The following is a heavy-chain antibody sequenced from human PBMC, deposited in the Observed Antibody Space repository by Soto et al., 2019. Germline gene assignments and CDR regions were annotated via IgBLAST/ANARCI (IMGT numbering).Heavy chain of an antibody. CDR3: AKDKQPDGIWDIDW. J-gene: IGHJ4*02. CDR1: GFAFYLYT. V-gene: IGHV3-23*01. CDR2: IYGNGAET. D-gene: IGHD1-1*01. Sequence: EVHLLESGGDLVRPGGSPRPPWVASGFAFYLYTMNWVRQPPGRGLGWVSGIYGNGAETFHADSVKGRFTISRDNTRNTVYLQMNSLRDEDTAVYYCAKDKQPDGIWDIDWWGQGTRVTVS.